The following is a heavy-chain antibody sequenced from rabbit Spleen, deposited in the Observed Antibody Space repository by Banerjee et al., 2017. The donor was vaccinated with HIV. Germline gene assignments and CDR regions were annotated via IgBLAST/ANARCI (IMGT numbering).Heavy chain of an antibody. Sequence: QEQLEESGGGLVKPGGTPTLPCKASEVSLSITVYICWVRQAPGKGLEWIACINTYTVKSVYASWATGRFSFSRTSSTTVTLQMTSLTAADTAAYFCARDLTGIIGWNFYLWGPGTLVTVS. CDR3: ARDLTGIIGWNFYL. D-gene: IGHD1-1*01. V-gene: IGHV1S45*01. CDR2: INTYTVKS. CDR1: EVSLSITVY. J-gene: IGHJ4*01.